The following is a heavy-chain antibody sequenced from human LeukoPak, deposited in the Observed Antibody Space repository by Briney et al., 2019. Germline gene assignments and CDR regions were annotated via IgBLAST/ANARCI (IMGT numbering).Heavy chain of an antibody. Sequence: ASVKVSCKASGYTFTSYGISWVRQAPGQGLEWMGWISAYNGNTKYAQKLQGRVTMTTDTSTSTAYMELRSLRSDDTAVYYCATQYCSSTSCYPYWVDYWGQGTLVTVHS. CDR2: ISAYNGNT. D-gene: IGHD2-2*01. V-gene: IGHV1-18*01. CDR3: ATQYCSSTSCYPYWVDY. CDR1: GYTFTSYG. J-gene: IGHJ4*02.